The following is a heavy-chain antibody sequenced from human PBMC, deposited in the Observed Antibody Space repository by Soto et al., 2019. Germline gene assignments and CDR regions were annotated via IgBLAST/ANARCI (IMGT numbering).Heavy chain of an antibody. CDR2: ISYSGST. J-gene: IGHJ6*03. D-gene: IGHD4-17*01. Sequence: SETLSLTCTVSGVSMSSYYWSWIRQPPGKGLEWIGYISYSGSTNYNPSLKSRVTISVDTSKNQFSLKLSSVTAADTAVYYCARGDYGETHYFYYYYMDVWGKGTTVTVSS. V-gene: IGHV4-59*01. CDR1: GVSMSSYY. CDR3: ARGDYGETHYFYYYYMDV.